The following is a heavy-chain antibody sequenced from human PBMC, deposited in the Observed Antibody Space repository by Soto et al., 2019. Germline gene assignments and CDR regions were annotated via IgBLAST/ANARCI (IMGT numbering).Heavy chain of an antibody. CDR1: GFTFSNYD. D-gene: IGHD3-3*01. CDR2: IGTSGDT. J-gene: IGHJ3*01. CDR3: ARGGPPCWGGYYWVLGALDV. Sequence: GGSPRLSCAASGFTFSNYDMHWFRQATGKGLEWVSAIGTSGDTNYAGSVKGRFTISRENAKNSLDLQMNSLIAGDTAVYYCARGGPPCWGGYYWVLGALDVCGQGTVVTV. V-gene: IGHV3-13*01.